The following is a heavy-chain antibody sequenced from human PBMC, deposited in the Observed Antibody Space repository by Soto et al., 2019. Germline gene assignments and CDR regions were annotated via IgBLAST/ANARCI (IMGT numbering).Heavy chain of an antibody. CDR1: GGSGRSGSCY. V-gene: IGHV4-61*01. J-gene: IGHJ4*02. D-gene: IGHD6-13*01. CDR2: IYYSGST. Sequence: PSETLSLTCTVSGGSGRSGSCYWSWIRQPPGKGLEWIGYIYYSGSTNYNPSLKSRVTISVDTSKNQFSLKLSSVTAADTAVYYCARDLDGEQLDYWSQGTLVTVSS. CDR3: ARDLDGEQLDY.